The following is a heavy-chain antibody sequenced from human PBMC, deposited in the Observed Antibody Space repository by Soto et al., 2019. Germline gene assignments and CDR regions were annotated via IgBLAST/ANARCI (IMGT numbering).Heavy chain of an antibody. CDR1: GFTFSSYD. CDR2: IGTTGDT. Sequence: HGGSLRLSCSASGFTFSSYDMHWVRQGTGKGLEWVSAIGTTGDTYYAGSVKGRFTISRENAKNSLYLQMNSLRAGDTAIYFCARAIGPTLFDYWGQGTLVTVSS. V-gene: IGHV3-13*04. CDR3: ARAIGPTLFDY. J-gene: IGHJ4*02. D-gene: IGHD3-22*01.